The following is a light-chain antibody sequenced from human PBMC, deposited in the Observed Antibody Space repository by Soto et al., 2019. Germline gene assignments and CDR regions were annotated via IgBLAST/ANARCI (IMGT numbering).Light chain of an antibody. CDR2: SNT. V-gene: IGLV1-44*01. Sequence: QSVLTQPPSASGTPGQTIVISCSGGTSNIGSHTVNWFQQLPGTAPRLLIYSNTQRPSGVPDRFSGSKSGTSASLAIIGLLSQYEGDYYCAAWDDSLNGVVFGGGTKLTVL. CDR3: AAWDDSLNGVV. J-gene: IGLJ2*01. CDR1: TSNIGSHT.